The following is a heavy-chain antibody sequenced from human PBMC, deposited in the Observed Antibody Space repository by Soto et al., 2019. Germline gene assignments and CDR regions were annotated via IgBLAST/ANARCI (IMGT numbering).Heavy chain of an antibody. CDR2: ISYSGST. CDR1: GGSISRYY. Sequence: SLTCTVSGGSISRYYWTWIRQPPGKGLEWIGYISYSGSTNYNSALKSRVTISVDMSKNQFSLNLSSVTAADTAVYYCASSVPGYFYMDVWGKGTSVTVSS. J-gene: IGHJ6*03. D-gene: IGHD3-10*02. CDR3: ASSVPGYFYMDV. V-gene: IGHV4-59*08.